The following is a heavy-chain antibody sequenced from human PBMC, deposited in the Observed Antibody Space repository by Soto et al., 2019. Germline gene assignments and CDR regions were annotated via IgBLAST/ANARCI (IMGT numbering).Heavy chain of an antibody. V-gene: IGHV4-59*01. CDR1: GGSISSYY. Sequence: SQTLSLTCTVSGGSISSYYWSWIRQPPGKGLEWIGYIYYSGSTNYNPSLKSRVTISVDTSKNQFSLKLSSVTAADTAVYYCARVLDCSSTSCYGINWFDPWGQGNLVTVSS. J-gene: IGHJ5*02. CDR3: ARVLDCSSTSCYGINWFDP. CDR2: IYYSGST. D-gene: IGHD2-2*01.